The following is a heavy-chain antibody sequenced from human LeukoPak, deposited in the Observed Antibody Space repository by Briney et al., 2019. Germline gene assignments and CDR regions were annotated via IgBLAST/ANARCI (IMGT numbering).Heavy chain of an antibody. Sequence: PGGSLRLSCAASGFTVSNNYMSWVRQAPGKGLEWVSVIYSGGRTFYADAVKGRFIISRDSSKNTLYLQMNSLRAEDTAVYYCAKVRNPEYWGQGTLVIVSS. CDR2: IYSGGRT. CDR3: AKVRNPEY. J-gene: IGHJ4*02. D-gene: IGHD1-14*01. V-gene: IGHV3-66*01. CDR1: GFTVSNNY.